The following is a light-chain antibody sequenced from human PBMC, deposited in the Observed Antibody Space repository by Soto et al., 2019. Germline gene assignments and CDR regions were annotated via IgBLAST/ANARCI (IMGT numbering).Light chain of an antibody. Sequence: QAVVTQERSLTVSPGGTVTLTCGSSTXAVTSGHYPYWFQQKPGQAPRTLIYDTSNKHSWTPARFSGSLLGGKAALTLSGAQPEDEAEYYCLLSYSGARPLVFGTGTKVNLL. V-gene: IGLV7-46*01. CDR1: TXAVTSGHY. J-gene: IGLJ1*01. CDR3: LLSYSGARPLV. CDR2: DTS.